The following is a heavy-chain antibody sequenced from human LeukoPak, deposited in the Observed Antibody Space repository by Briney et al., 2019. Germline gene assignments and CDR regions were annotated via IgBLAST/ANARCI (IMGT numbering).Heavy chain of an antibody. CDR3: ARVGGTNYYYYGMDV. CDR1: GGSISSYY. J-gene: IGHJ6*02. D-gene: IGHD1-7*01. Sequence: SETLSLTCTVSGGSISSYYWSWIRQPPGKGLEWIGYIYYSGSTNYNPSLKSRVTISVDTSKNQFSLKLSSVTAADTAVYYCARVGGTNYYYYGMDVWGQASEISVCS. CDR2: IYYSGST. V-gene: IGHV4-59*01.